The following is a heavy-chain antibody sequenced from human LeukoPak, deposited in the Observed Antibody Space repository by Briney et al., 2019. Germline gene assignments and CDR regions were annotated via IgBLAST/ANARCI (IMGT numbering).Heavy chain of an antibody. CDR2: VTRDGSGT. J-gene: IGHJ4*02. CDR1: GFTFSGYW. D-gene: IGHD5-24*01. V-gene: IGHV3-74*01. Sequence: GGSLRLSCAASGFTFSGYWMHWVRQAPGKGLVWVARVTRDGSGTNYADSVKGRFTISRDNGKNTLYLQMNSLRAEGTAVYYCARDGDGYNFDYWGQGTLVTVSS. CDR3: ARDGDGYNFDY.